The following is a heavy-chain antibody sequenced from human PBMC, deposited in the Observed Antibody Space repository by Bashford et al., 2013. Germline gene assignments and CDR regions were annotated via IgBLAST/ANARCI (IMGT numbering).Heavy chain of an antibody. Sequence: RQAPGKGLEWVSAISGSSGSTIYYADSVKGRFTISRDNAKNSLYLQMNSLRAEDTAVYYCAGDMVGATMFDYWGQGTLVTVSS. J-gene: IGHJ4*02. CDR2: ISGSSGSTI. V-gene: IGHV3-11*01. D-gene: IGHD1-26*01. CDR3: AGDMVGATMFDY.